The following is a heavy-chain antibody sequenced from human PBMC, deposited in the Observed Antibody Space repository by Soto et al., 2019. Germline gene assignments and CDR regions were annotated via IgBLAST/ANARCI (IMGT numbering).Heavy chain of an antibody. CDR3: ASGKKQQLDGALDY. V-gene: IGHV1-2*04. D-gene: IGHD6-13*01. J-gene: IGHJ4*02. CDR1: GYTFTDYY. CDR2: INPKNGGT. Sequence: QVQLVQSGAEVKKPEASVKVSCKTSGYTFTDYYLHWVRQAPGQGLEWMGWINPKNGGTNYAQKFQGWVTMTRDTSISTAYMELSRLRSDDTAVYYCASGKKQQLDGALDYWGQGPLVIVSS.